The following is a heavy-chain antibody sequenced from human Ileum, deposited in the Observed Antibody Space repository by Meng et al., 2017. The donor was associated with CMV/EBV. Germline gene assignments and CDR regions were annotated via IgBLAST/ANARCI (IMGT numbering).Heavy chain of an antibody. CDR1: GSTFSSYH. CDR2: ISYSGGST. CDR3: AGGGPAIYSPFDP. D-gene: IGHD3-16*01. V-gene: IGHV3-23*01. J-gene: IGHJ5*02. Sequence: WVAAGSTFSSYHMGWVRQAPGRGLEWVAGISYSGGSTYDADSVKGSFSISRENSRNTLYLQMMSLRAEDTAVYYCAGGGPAIYSPFDPWGQGTLVTVSS.